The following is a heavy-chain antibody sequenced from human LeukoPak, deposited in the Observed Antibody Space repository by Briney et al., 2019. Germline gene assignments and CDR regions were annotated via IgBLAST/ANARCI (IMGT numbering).Heavy chain of an antibody. D-gene: IGHD6-19*01. Sequence: SETLSLTXAVYGGSFSTYYWSWIRQPPGKGLEWIGEINHSGSTNYNPSLKSRVTMSVDTSKNQFSLKLSSATAADTAVYYCARDRWLVINIFDYWGQGTLVTVSS. CDR1: GGSFSTYY. CDR3: ARDRWLVINIFDY. J-gene: IGHJ4*02. CDR2: INHSGST. V-gene: IGHV4-34*01.